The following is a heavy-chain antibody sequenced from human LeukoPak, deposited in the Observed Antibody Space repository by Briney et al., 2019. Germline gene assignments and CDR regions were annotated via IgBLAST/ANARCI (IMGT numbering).Heavy chain of an antibody. CDR2: IYYSGST. CDR1: GGSISSYY. D-gene: IGHD1-1*01. J-gene: IGHJ5*02. Sequence: RTSETPSLTCTVSGGSISSYYWSWIRQPSGKGLEWIGYIYYSGSTNYNPSLKSRVTISVDTSKNQFSLKLSSVTAADTAVYYCARSLDPWFDPWGQGTLVTVFS. V-gene: IGHV4-59*01. CDR3: ARSLDPWFDP.